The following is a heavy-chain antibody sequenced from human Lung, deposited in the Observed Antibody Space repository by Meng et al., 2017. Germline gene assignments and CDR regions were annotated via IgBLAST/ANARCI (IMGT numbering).Heavy chain of an antibody. Sequence: SETLSLTCTVSGGSISGYYKSWIRQPAGKGLEWIGRSYDNGNTNYKPSFKSRVTMSVNTSKNQITKKLNSVTAADTAMYDCASDQSYSASWFDPWGQGTLVTVSS. CDR1: GGSISGYY. V-gene: IGHV4-4*07. J-gene: IGHJ5*02. CDR3: ASDQSYSASWFDP. D-gene: IGHD3-10*01. CDR2: SYDNGNT.